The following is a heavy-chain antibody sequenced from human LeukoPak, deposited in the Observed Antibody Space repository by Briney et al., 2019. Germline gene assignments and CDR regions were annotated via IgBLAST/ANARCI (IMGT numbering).Heavy chain of an antibody. Sequence: SETLSLTCAVYGGSFSGYYWSWIRQPPGKGLEWIGEINHSGSTNYNPSLKSRVTISVDTSKNQFSLKLSSVTAADTAVYYCARTNYYDSSGPLPLDYWGQGTLVTVSS. V-gene: IGHV4-34*01. CDR3: ARTNYYDSSGPLPLDY. CDR2: INHSGST. CDR1: GGSFSGYY. J-gene: IGHJ4*02. D-gene: IGHD3-22*01.